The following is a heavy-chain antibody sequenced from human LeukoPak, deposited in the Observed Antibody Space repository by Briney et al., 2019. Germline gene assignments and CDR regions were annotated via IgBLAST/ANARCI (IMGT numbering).Heavy chain of an antibody. CDR3: AKDVDTATAHGWYFDY. J-gene: IGHJ4*02. V-gene: IGHV3-48*03. D-gene: IGHD5-18*01. CDR1: GFTFSSYE. CDR2: ISSSGSTI. Sequence: GGSLRLSCAASGFTFSSYEMNWVRQAPGKGLEWVSYISSSGSTIYYADSVKGRFTISRDNAKNSLYLQMNSLRAEDTAVYYCAKDVDTATAHGWYFDYWGQGTLVTVSS.